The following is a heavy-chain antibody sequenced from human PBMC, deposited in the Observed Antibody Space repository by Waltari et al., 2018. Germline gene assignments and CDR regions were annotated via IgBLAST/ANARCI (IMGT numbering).Heavy chain of an antibody. CDR1: GFTFSSYS. D-gene: IGHD6-19*01. CDR2: ISSSSSYI. Sequence: EVQLVESGGGLVKPGGSLRLSCAASGFTFSSYSMNWVRQAPGKGLEWVSSISSSSSYIYYADSGKGRFTISRDNAKNSLYLQMNSLRAEDTAVYYCAAIAVAGYFDPWGQGTLVTVSS. CDR3: AAIAVAGYFDP. J-gene: IGHJ5*02. V-gene: IGHV3-21*01.